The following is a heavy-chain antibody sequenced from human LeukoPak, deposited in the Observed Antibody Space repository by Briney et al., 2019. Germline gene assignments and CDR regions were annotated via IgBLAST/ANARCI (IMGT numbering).Heavy chain of an antibody. D-gene: IGHD3-16*02. J-gene: IGHJ5*02. Sequence: SETLSLTCAVSGGSLSGYYWTWIRQPPGKGLEWLGEINHSGSTNYNPSLKSRVTISVDTSKNQFSLNLRSVTAADTAVYFCARARAFVWGSYRYIPYYFDPWGQGTLVTVSS. CDR1: GGSLSGYY. V-gene: IGHV4-34*01. CDR3: ARARAFVWGSYRYIPYYFDP. CDR2: INHSGST.